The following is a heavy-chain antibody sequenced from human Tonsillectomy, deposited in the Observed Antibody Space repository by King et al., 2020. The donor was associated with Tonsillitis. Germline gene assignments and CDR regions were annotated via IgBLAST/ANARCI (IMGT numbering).Heavy chain of an antibody. CDR2: INHSGSA. D-gene: IGHD3-3*01. CDR1: GGSFSGFY. V-gene: IGHV4-34*01. CDR3: ARMPARSGLNSYLYMDV. Sequence: VQLQQWGAGLLKPSETLSLTCAVHGGSFSGFYWSWIRQPPGKRLEWLGEINHSGSARYNPSLTSRVTIPVDTPTTQFSLRLTSVTAADTSVYYCARMPARSGLNSYLYMDVWGEGTTVTVSS. J-gene: IGHJ6*03.